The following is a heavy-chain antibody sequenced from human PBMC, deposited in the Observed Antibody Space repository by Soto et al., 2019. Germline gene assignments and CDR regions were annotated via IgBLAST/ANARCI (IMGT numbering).Heavy chain of an antibody. D-gene: IGHD2-15*01. CDR2: ISAYNGNT. J-gene: IGHJ4*02. CDR3: ARDPVHSSGGNCFYYFDY. CDR1: GYTFTSYG. V-gene: IGHV1-18*01. Sequence: ASVKVSCKASGYTFTSYGISWVRQAPGQGLEWMGWISAYNGNTNYAQKLQGRVTMTTDTSTSTAYMELRSLRSDDTAVYYSARDPVHSSGGNCFYYFDYWGQGTLVTVSS.